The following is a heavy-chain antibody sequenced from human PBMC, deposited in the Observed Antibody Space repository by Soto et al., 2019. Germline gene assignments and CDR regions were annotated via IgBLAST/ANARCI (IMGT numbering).Heavy chain of an antibody. CDR2: ISYDGSNK. D-gene: IGHD2-15*01. J-gene: IGHJ4*01. Sequence: PGGSLRLSCAASGFTFSSYGMHWVRQAPGKGLEWVAVISYDGSNKYYADSVKGRFTISRDNSKNTLYLQMKRLRAEVTAVYSSGKLPTPVTNVLDYGDPETLDPVSS. CDR1: GFTFSSYG. V-gene: IGHV3-30*18. CDR3: GKLPTPVTNVLDY.